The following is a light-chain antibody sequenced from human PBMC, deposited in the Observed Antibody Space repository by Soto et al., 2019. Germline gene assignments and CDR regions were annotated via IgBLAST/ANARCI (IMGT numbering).Light chain of an antibody. CDR3: QQYNSDSP. CDR2: KAS. CDR1: QSISIW. J-gene: IGKJ1*01. Sequence: IQMTQSPSTLSASVGDRVTITCRASQSISIWLAWYQQKPGKAPKLLIQKASSLESEVPSRFSGSGSGTEFTLTINSLQHDESATYYCQQYNSDSPFGQGTKVEIK. V-gene: IGKV1-5*03.